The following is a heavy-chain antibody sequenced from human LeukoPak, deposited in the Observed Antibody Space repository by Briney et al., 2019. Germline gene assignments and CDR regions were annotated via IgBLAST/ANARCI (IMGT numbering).Heavy chain of an antibody. J-gene: IGHJ4*02. CDR3: AGVRGATAVTMYFDF. CDR1: GLTFTGYS. Sequence: GGSLRLSCAASGLTFTGYSMNWVRQAPGKGLEWVSFISSSSDTIYYADSVKGRFTISRDNAKNSLYLQMTSLRDDDTAVYYCAGVRGATAVTMYFDFWGQGTLVTVSS. D-gene: IGHD4-23*01. CDR2: ISSSSDTI. V-gene: IGHV3-48*02.